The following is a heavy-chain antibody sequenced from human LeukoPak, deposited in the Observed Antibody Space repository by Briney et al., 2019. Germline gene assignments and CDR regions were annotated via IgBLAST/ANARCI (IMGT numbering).Heavy chain of an antibody. Sequence: PSETLSLTCTVSGGSISSYYWSWIRQPPGKGLEWIGYIYYSGSTNYNPSLKSRVTISVDTSKNQFSLKLSSVTAADTAVYYCASSRDPRNFDYWGQGTLVTVSS. CDR2: IYYSGST. CDR1: GGSISSYY. V-gene: IGHV4-59*01. CDR3: ASSRDPRNFDY. J-gene: IGHJ4*02.